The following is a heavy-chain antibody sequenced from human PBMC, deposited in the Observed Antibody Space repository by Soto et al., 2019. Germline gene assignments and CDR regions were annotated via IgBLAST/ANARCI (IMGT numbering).Heavy chain of an antibody. CDR3: AKDILTGYYKRY. CDR1: GFTFSSYS. J-gene: IGHJ4*02. V-gene: IGHV3-21*04. Sequence: PGGSLRLSCAASGFTFSSYSMNWVRQAPGKGLEWVSSISSSSSYIYYADSVKGRLTISRDNAKNSLYLQMNSLRDEDTAVYYCAKDILTGYYKRYWGQATLLPVSS. D-gene: IGHD3-9*01. CDR2: ISSSSSYI.